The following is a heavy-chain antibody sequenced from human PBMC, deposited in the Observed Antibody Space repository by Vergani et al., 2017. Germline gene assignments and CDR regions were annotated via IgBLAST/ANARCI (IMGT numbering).Heavy chain of an antibody. CDR1: GYTFTSYG. CDR2: ISGRSNYI. CDR3: AGPQGTSAYYYGGFDY. Sequence: VQLVQSGAEVKKPGASVKVSCKASGYTFTSYGISWVRQAPGKGLEWVSSISGRSNYIYYADSVKGRFTISRDNSKNTLSLQMNSLTAEDTAIYYCAGPQGTSAYYYGGFDYWGQGILVTVSS. V-gene: IGHV3-23*04. J-gene: IGHJ4*02. D-gene: IGHD3-22*01.